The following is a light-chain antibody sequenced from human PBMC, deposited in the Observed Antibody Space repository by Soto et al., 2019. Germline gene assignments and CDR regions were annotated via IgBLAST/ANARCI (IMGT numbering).Light chain of an antibody. J-gene: IGLJ2*01. CDR3: ETWDINTHVV. CDR2: LETSGSY. CDR1: SGHTTYI. V-gene: IGLV4-60*02. Sequence: QAVVTQSSSASASLGSSVKLNCTLSSGHTTYIIAWHQQQPGKAPRYLLKLETSGSYNKGSGVPDRFSGSSSGADRYLTISNLQFEDEADYYCETWDINTHVVFGGGTKLTVL.